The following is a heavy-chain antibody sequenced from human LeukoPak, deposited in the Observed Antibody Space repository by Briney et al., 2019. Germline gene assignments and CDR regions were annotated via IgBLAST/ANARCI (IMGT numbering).Heavy chain of an antibody. CDR3: AADVIPGPKGFDP. Sequence: SVKVSCKASGFTFTSFAIQWVRQARGQRLEWIGWIVVGSGNTKYAQHFQGRVTITRDMSTSTAHMELNSLRSEDSAVYYCAADVIPGPKGFDPWGQGTLVTVSS. D-gene: IGHD2-21*01. J-gene: IGHJ5*02. CDR1: GFTFTSFA. CDR2: IVVGSGNT. V-gene: IGHV1-58*02.